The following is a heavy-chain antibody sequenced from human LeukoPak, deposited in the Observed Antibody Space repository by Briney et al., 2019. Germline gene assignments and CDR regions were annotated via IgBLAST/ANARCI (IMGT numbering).Heavy chain of an antibody. J-gene: IGHJ3*02. CDR2: ISAGGDGT. V-gene: IGHV3-23*01. D-gene: IGHD2/OR15-2a*01. CDR1: TFSFSRYP. CDR3: AKSLLTTAAGTGRAFDI. Sequence: GGSLRLFCAASTFSFSRYPMGWVRQAPGKGLEWVSGISAGGDGTYHADPVKGRFTISRDNSKNTLFLQMNNLRAEDTAKYYCAKSLLTTAAGTGRAFDIWDQGTMVTVSS.